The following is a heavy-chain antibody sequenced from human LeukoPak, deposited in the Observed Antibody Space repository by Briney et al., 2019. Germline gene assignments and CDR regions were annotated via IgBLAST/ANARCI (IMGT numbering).Heavy chain of an antibody. Sequence: ASVKVSCKASGYTFTNYYMHWVRQAPGQGLEWMGIINPGDGSTTYTQKFQGRVTMTRDMSTSTVYMDLSRLTSEDTAVYYCLTGPIFDYWGQGTLVTVSS. CDR1: GYTFTNYY. D-gene: IGHD3-9*01. V-gene: IGHV1-46*01. CDR2: INPGDGST. J-gene: IGHJ4*02. CDR3: LTGPIFDY.